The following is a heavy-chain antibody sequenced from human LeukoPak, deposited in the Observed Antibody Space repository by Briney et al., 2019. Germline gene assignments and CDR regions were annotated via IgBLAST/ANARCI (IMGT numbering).Heavy chain of an antibody. J-gene: IGHJ4*02. D-gene: IGHD2-2*01. CDR1: GFTFSSYS. V-gene: IGHV3-48*01. CDR2: ISSSSSTI. Sequence: PGGSLRLSCAASGFTFSSYSMNWVRQAPGKGLEWVSYISSSSSTIYYADSVKGRFTISRDNAKNSLYLQMNSLRAEDTAVYYCARESCSSTSCRLDYWGQGTLVTVSS. CDR3: ARESCSSTSCRLDY.